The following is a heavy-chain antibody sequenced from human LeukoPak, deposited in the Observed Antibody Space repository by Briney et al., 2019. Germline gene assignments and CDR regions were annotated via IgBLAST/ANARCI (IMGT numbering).Heavy chain of an antibody. CDR2: FDPVDGET. V-gene: IGHV1-24*01. J-gene: IGHJ4*02. D-gene: IGHD3-3*01. CDR3: AILLEDYAFSTGSAKDY. CDR1: GYSLTQLS. Sequence: ASVKVSCKVSGYSLTQLSMHWVRQGIGRGLEWMGGFDPVDGETIYAQKFQGRVTMTENTSTDTAYMELSSLRSDDTAVYYCAILLEDYAFSTGSAKDYWGQGTLVSVSS.